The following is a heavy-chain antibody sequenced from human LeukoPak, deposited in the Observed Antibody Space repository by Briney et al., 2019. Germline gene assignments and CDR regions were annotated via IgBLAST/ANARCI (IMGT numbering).Heavy chain of an antibody. D-gene: IGHD3-9*01. J-gene: IGHJ3*02. V-gene: IGHV4-4*07. Sequence: PSETLSLTCTVSGGSISSYYWSWIRQPAGKGLEWIGRIYTSGSTNYNPSLKSRVTMSVDTSKNQFSLKLSSVTAADTAVYYCARDLVGRYFDWLYAFDIWGQGTMVTVSS. CDR3: ARDLVGRYFDWLYAFDI. CDR1: GGSISSYY. CDR2: IYTSGST.